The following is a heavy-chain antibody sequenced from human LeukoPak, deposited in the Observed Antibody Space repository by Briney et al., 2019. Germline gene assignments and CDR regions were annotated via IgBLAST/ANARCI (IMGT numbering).Heavy chain of an antibody. Sequence: GGSLRLSCAASGFTFSSYSMNWVRQAPGKGLEWVSYISSSGSTIYYADSVKGRFTISRDNAKNSLYLQMNSLRAEDTAVYYCARVAIAWDSSGSIDYWGQGTLVTVSS. V-gene: IGHV3-48*04. CDR1: GFTFSSYS. CDR2: ISSSGSTI. D-gene: IGHD3-22*01. J-gene: IGHJ4*02. CDR3: ARVAIAWDSSGSIDY.